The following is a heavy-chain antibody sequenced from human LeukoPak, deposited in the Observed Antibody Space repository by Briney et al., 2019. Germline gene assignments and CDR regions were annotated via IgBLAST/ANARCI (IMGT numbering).Heavy chain of an antibody. CDR1: GFTFRSYS. J-gene: IGHJ4*02. Sequence: GGSLRLSCAASGFTFRSYSMNWVRQAPGKGLGGVSSISSSSSYIYYADPVRGRFTISRDNAKNSLFLQMNSLRAGDTAVYYCAIMPYDSSGYSQYWGQGTLVTVSS. CDR3: AIMPYDSSGYSQY. V-gene: IGHV3-21*01. D-gene: IGHD3-22*01. CDR2: ISSSSSYI.